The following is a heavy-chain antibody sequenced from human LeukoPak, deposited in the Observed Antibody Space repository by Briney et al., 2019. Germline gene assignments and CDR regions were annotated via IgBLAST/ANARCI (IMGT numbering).Heavy chain of an antibody. Sequence: SETLSLTRAVYGGSFSGYYWSWIRQPPGKGLEWIGEINHSGSTNYNPSLKSRVTISVDTSKNQFSLKLSSVTAADTAVYYCARVRRYLPHLDYWGQGTLVTVSS. CDR1: GGSFSGYY. V-gene: IGHV4-34*01. CDR2: INHSGST. D-gene: IGHD3-9*01. J-gene: IGHJ4*02. CDR3: ARVRRYLPHLDY.